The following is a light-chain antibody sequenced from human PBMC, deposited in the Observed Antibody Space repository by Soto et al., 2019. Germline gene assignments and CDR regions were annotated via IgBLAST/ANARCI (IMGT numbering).Light chain of an antibody. CDR2: DAS. CDR3: QQYNNWPRT. V-gene: IGKV3-11*01. J-gene: IGKJ1*01. CDR1: QSVGSN. Sequence: ETVLTQSPATLSLSPGERATLSCRASQSVGSNLARYQQKPGQAPRLLIYDASNRATGIPARFSGSGSGTDFTLTINSLQSEDFAVYYCQQYNNWPRTFGQGTKVDIK.